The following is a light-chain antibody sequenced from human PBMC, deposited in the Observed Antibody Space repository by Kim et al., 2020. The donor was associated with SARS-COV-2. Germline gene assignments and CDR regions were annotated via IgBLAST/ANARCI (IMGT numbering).Light chain of an antibody. CDR3: AAWDDSLSGRV. J-gene: IGLJ3*02. CDR2: KNN. Sequence: GQRVTISCSGSNSNIGSKYVHWYQQLPGTAPKLVMYKNNLRPAGVPDRFSGSKSGTSASLAISGLRSEDEADYYCAAWDDSLSGRVFGGGTQLTVL. V-gene: IGLV1-47*01. CDR1: NSNIGSKY.